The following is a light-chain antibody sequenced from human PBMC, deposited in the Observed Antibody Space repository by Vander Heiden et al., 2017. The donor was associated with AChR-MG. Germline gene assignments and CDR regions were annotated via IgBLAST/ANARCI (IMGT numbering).Light chain of an antibody. V-gene: IGKV3-20*01. CDR1: QSVSSSY. J-gene: IGKJ3*01. Sequence: EIVLTQSPGTLSLSPGERATLSCRASQSVSSSYLAWDQQKPGQAPRLLIYGASSRDTGIPDRFSGSGSGTDFTLTISRLEPEDFAVYYCQQYGSYPFGHGTKVDIK. CDR3: QQYGSYP. CDR2: GAS.